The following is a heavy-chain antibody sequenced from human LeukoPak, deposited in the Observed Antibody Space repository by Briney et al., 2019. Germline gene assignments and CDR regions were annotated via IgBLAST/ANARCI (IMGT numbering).Heavy chain of an antibody. Sequence: SETLFLTCTVSGGSISSGGYYWSWIRQPPGKGLEWIGYIYHSGSTYYNPSLKSRVTISVDRSKNQFSLKLSSVTAADTAVYYCARRESYMDVWGKGTTVTVSS. J-gene: IGHJ6*03. CDR2: IYHSGST. V-gene: IGHV4-30-2*01. CDR1: GGSISSGGYY. CDR3: ARRESYMDV.